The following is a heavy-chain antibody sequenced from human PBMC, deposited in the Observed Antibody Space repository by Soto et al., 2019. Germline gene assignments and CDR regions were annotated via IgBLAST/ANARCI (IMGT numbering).Heavy chain of an antibody. D-gene: IGHD3-10*01. CDR2: IREDGSVK. V-gene: IGHV3-7*03. CDR1: GFTFSAFW. Sequence: SMRLSCSASGFTFSAFWMTGVRQAPGKGLEWVVNIREDGSVKYYADSVKGRFTISRDNAKNSLFLLMNSLRVEDTAVYYCARDRVAGRTYYFDECGKGTQVTV. J-gene: IGHJ4*02. CDR3: ARDRVAGRTYYFDE.